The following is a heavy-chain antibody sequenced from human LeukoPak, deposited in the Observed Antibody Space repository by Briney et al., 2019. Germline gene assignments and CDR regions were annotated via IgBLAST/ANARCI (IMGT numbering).Heavy chain of an antibody. J-gene: IGHJ4*02. Sequence: PSETLSLTCDVSGDSITDYYWSWIRQPPGKGLEWIGFIYRSGNTNYNPSLASRVTLSLDTSKTQLSLRLTSVTAADTAVYYCAREEGIAAAGALEYWGQGILVTVSS. V-gene: IGHV4-59*01. CDR2: IYRSGNT. CDR1: GDSITDYY. D-gene: IGHD6-13*01. CDR3: AREEGIAAAGALEY.